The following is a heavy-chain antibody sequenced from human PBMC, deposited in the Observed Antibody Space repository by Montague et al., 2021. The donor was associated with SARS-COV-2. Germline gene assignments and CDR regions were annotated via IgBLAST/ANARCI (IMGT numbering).Heavy chain of an antibody. J-gene: IGHJ5*02. D-gene: IGHD1-26*01. CDR3: ARLYIQKTLVGASRRRWFDP. Sequence: SETLSLTCSVSSDSMSGSNSYWGWIRQPPGKGLESIGSISYTGSTSYNASLKSRVTMSVDTSENEFSLRLSSVTASDTAVYYCARLYIQKTLVGASRRRWFDPWGQGTLVTVSS. CDR1: SDSMSGSNSY. V-gene: IGHV4-39*01. CDR2: ISYTGST.